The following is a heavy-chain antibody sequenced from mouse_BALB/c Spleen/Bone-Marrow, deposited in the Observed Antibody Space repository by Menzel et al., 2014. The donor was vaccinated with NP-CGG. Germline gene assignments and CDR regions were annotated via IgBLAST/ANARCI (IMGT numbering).Heavy chain of an antibody. Sequence: SGAELVKPGASVKMSCKASGYTFTSYNVYWVKQTPGQGLEWIGTIYPGNGDTSYNQKFKGKATLTADKSSSTAYMQLSSLTSEDSAVYYCARDYRYGCYAMDYWGQGTSVTVSS. D-gene: IGHD2-14*01. V-gene: IGHV1-12*01. CDR2: IYPGNGDT. CDR3: ARDYRYGCYAMDY. J-gene: IGHJ4*01. CDR1: GYTFTSYN.